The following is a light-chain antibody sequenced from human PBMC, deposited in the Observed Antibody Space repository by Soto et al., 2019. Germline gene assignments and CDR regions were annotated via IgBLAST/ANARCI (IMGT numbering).Light chain of an antibody. Sequence: DIQMTQSPSSLSASVGGRVAITCRASQGISSYLEWYEQKPGKAPKLLXYAASTLQSGVPSRFSGSGSGTEFTLTISSLQPEDFESYYCQQLNSYPLTFGQGTRLEIK. J-gene: IGKJ5*01. CDR1: QGISSY. CDR3: QQLNSYPLT. V-gene: IGKV1-9*01. CDR2: AAS.